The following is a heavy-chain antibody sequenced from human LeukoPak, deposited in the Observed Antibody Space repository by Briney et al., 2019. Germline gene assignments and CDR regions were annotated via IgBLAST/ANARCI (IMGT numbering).Heavy chain of an antibody. D-gene: IGHD3-9*01. CDR2: IYYSGST. Sequence: PSETLSLTCTVSGYSISSSYYWGWIRQPPGKGLEWIGSIYYSGSTYYNPSLKSRVTISVDTSKNQFSLKLSSVTAADTAVYYCASVYYDILTGYYKTPHYFDYWGQGTLVTVSS. J-gene: IGHJ4*02. CDR3: ASVYYDILTGYYKTPHYFDY. V-gene: IGHV4-38-2*02. CDR1: GYSISSSYY.